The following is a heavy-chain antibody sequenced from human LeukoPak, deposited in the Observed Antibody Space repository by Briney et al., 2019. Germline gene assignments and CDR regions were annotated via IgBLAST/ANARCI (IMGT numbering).Heavy chain of an antibody. V-gene: IGHV4-59*01. J-gene: IGHJ6*02. CDR1: GGSISSYY. Sequence: KSSETLSLTCTVSGGSISSYYWSWIRQPPGKGLEWIGYIYYSGSTNYNPSLKSRVTISVDTSKNQFSLKLSSVTAADTAVYYCARGRYCSSTSCYRADYYYYGMDVWGQGTTVTVSS. CDR3: ARGRYCSSTSCYRADYYYYGMDV. CDR2: IYYSGST. D-gene: IGHD2-2*01.